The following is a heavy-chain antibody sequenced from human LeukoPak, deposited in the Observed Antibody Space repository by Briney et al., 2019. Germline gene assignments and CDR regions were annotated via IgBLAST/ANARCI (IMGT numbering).Heavy chain of an antibody. V-gene: IGHV4-38-2*02. CDR2: IYHSGST. CDR3: ASGSYYGGVVD. J-gene: IGHJ4*02. D-gene: IGHD1-26*01. Sequence: PSETLSLTCTVSGYSISSGYYWGWIRQPPGKGLEWIGSIYHSGSTYYNPSLKSRVTISVDTSKNQFSLKLGSVTAADTAVYYCASGSYYGGVVDWGQGTLVTVSS. CDR1: GYSISSGYY.